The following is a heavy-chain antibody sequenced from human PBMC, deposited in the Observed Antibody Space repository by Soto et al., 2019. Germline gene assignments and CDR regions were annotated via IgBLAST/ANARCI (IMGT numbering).Heavy chain of an antibody. CDR2: ISYDGSNK. Sequence: PGGSLRLSCAASGFTFSSYAMHWVRQAPGKGLEWVAVISYDGSNKYHADSVKGRFTISRDNSKNTLYLQMNSLRAEDTAVYYCARSPVRGVIINYYYYYGMDVWGQGTTVTVSS. V-gene: IGHV3-30-3*01. CDR3: ARSPVRGVIINYYYYYGMDV. CDR1: GFTFSSYA. D-gene: IGHD3-10*01. J-gene: IGHJ6*02.